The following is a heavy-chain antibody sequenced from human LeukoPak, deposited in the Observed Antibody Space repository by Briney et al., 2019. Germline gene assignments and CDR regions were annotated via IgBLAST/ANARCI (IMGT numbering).Heavy chain of an antibody. V-gene: IGHV3-23*01. D-gene: IGHD2-2*01. CDR3: ASLSSTSFYFDY. CDR2: ISGSGGST. J-gene: IGHJ4*02. CDR1: GSTFSSYA. Sequence: RSGGSLRLSCAASGSTFSSYAMSWVRQAPGKGLEWVSAISGSGGSTYYADSVKGRFTISRDNSKNTLYLQMNSLRAEDTAVYYCASLSSTSFYFDYWGQGTLVTVSS.